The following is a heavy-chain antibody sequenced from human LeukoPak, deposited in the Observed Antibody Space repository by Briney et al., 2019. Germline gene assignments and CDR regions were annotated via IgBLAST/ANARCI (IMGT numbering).Heavy chain of an antibody. D-gene: IGHD2-2*01. V-gene: IGHV3-23*01. Sequence: GGSLRLSCSASGFTFFSYAMSWVRQAPGKGLEWVSAISGSGGSTYYADSVKGRFTISRDNSKNTLYLQMNSLRAEDTAVYYCAKATRYIVVVPAAPYFDYWGQGTLVTVSS. J-gene: IGHJ4*02. CDR1: GFTFFSYA. CDR2: ISGSGGST. CDR3: AKATRYIVVVPAAPYFDY.